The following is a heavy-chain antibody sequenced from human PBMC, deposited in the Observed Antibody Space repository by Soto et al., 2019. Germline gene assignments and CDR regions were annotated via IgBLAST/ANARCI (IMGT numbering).Heavy chain of an antibody. CDR1: GGSFSGYY. Sequence: SETLSLTCAVYGGSFSGYYWSWIRQPPGKGLEWIGEINHSGSTNYNPSLKSRVTISVDTSKNQFSLKLSSVTAADTAVYYCARHQRGRYCTNCVCYGGFDYWGQGTLVTGSS. D-gene: IGHD2-8*01. J-gene: IGHJ4*02. CDR2: INHSGST. CDR3: ARHQRGRYCTNCVCYGGFDY. V-gene: IGHV4-34*01.